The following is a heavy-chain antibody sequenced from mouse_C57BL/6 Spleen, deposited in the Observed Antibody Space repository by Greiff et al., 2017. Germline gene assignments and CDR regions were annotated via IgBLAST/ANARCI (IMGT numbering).Heavy chain of an antibody. Sequence: EVQLVESGGDLVKPGGSLKLSCAASGFTFSSYGMSWVRQTPDKRLEWVATISSGGSYTYYPDSVKGRFTISRDNAKNTLYLQMSSLKSEDTAMYYCARHVLEDYDEAYYFDYWGQGTTLTVSS. D-gene: IGHD2-4*01. CDR2: ISSGGSYT. J-gene: IGHJ2*01. V-gene: IGHV5-6*01. CDR1: GFTFSSYG. CDR3: ARHVLEDYDEAYYFDY.